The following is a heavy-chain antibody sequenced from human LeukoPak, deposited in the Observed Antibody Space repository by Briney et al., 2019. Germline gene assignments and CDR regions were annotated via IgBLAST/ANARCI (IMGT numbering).Heavy chain of an antibody. D-gene: IGHD3-22*01. J-gene: IGHJ3*02. V-gene: IGHV4-59*01. CDR2: IYYSGST. CDR3: VRLLVTYYDSSGYFSDAFDI. CDR1: GGSISSYY. Sequence: SETLSLTCTVSGGSISSYYWSWIRQPPGKGLEWIGYIYYSGSTNYNPSLESRVTISVDTSKNQFSLKLSSVTAADTAVYYCVRLLVTYYDSSGYFSDAFDIWGQGTMVTVSS.